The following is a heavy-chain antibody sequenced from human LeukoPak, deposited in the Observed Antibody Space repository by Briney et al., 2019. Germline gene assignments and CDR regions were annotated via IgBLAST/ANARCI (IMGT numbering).Heavy chain of an antibody. CDR3: ASPGVAGRNYYFDY. Sequence: SVTVSCKASGGTFSSYAISWVRQATGQGLEWMGGIIPIFGTANYAQKFQGRVTITADESTSTAYMELSSLRSEDTAVYYCASPGVAGRNYYFDYWGQGTLVTVSS. V-gene: IGHV1-69*13. CDR1: GGTFSSYA. CDR2: IIPIFGTA. J-gene: IGHJ4*02. D-gene: IGHD6-19*01.